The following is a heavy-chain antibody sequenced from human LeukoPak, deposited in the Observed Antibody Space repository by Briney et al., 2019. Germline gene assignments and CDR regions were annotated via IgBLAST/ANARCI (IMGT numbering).Heavy chain of an antibody. CDR1: GGSFSGYY. D-gene: IGHD5-18*01. CDR3: GRRRALLDTAMHTEDNWFDP. Sequence: SGTLSLTCAVYGGSFSGYYWSWIRQPPGKGLEWIGEINHSGSTNYNPSLKSRVTISVDPSKNQFSLTLSSVTAADTAVYYCGRRRALLDTAMHTEDNWFDPWGQGTLVTVSS. CDR2: INHSGST. J-gene: IGHJ5*02. V-gene: IGHV4-34*01.